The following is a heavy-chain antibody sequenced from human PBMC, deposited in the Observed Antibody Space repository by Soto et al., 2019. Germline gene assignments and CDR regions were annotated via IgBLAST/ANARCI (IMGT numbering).Heavy chain of an antibody. J-gene: IGHJ6*02. D-gene: IGHD1-26*01. CDR2: ISGSGGST. Sequence: EVQLLESGGGLVQPGGSLRLSCAASGFTFSSYAMSWVRQAPGKGLEWVSAISGSGGSTYYADSVKGRFTIPRDNSKNTLYLQMSSLRAEETAVYYCADVGSSNVYYYGMDVWGRGTTVTVSS. CDR3: ADVGSSNVYYYGMDV. V-gene: IGHV3-23*01. CDR1: GFTFSSYA.